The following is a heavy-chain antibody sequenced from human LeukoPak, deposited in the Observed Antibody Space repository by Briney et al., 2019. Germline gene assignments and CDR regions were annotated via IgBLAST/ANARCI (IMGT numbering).Heavy chain of an antibody. CDR2: IYYSGST. CDR1: GGSISSGGYY. J-gene: IGHJ5*02. CDR3: ARDPLGWFDP. V-gene: IGHV4-31*03. Sequence: SETLSLTCTVSGGSISSGGYYWSWMRQHPGKGLEWIGYIYYSGSTYYNPSLKSRVTISVDTSKNQFSLKLSSVTAADTAVYYCARDPLGWFDPWGQGTLVTVSS.